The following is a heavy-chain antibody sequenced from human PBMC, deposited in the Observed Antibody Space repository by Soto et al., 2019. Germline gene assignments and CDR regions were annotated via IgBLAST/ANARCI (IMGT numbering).Heavy chain of an antibody. CDR1: GGSISSSSYY. Sequence: QLQLQESGPGLVKPSETLSLTCTVSGGSISSSSYYWGWIRQPPGKGLEWIGSIYYSGSTYYNPSLKSRVTISVDTSKNQFSLKLSSVTAADTAVYYCARHAFTMIVDRSFWFDPWGQGTLVTVSS. CDR2: IYYSGST. V-gene: IGHV4-39*01. J-gene: IGHJ5*02. D-gene: IGHD3-22*01. CDR3: ARHAFTMIVDRSFWFDP.